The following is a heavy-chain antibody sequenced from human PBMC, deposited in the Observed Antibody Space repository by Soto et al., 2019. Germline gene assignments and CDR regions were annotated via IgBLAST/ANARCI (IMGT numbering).Heavy chain of an antibody. J-gene: IGHJ4*02. CDR3: TRRLSGTYYPANIDY. Sequence: PSETLSLTCTVSGGSISSGDYYWSWIRQPPGKGLEWIGSISYSGNTYYNPSLKSRLTISVDMSKNQFSLKLSSVTAADTAVYYCTRRLSGTYYPANIDYWGQGTVVTVSS. CDR2: ISYSGNT. D-gene: IGHD1-26*01. V-gene: IGHV4-39*01. CDR1: GGSISSGDYY.